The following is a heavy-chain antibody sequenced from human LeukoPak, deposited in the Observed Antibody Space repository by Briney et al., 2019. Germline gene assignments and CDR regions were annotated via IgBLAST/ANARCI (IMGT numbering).Heavy chain of an antibody. J-gene: IGHJ4*02. CDR3: AKDLYSYGDYLRYYFDY. D-gene: IGHD4-17*01. Sequence: PGGSLRLSCAASGFTFSSFGMSWVRQAPGKGLEWVSAISGSGGSRYYADSVKGRFTISRDNSKSSLYLQMNSLRAEDTAVYYCAKDLYSYGDYLRYYFDYWGQGTLVTVSS. CDR2: ISGSGGSR. V-gene: IGHV3-23*01. CDR1: GFTFSSFG.